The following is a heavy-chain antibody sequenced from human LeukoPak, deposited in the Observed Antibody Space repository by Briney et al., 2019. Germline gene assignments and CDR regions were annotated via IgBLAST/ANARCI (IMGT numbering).Heavy chain of an antibody. CDR2: INPSGGST. D-gene: IGHD4-17*01. V-gene: IGHV1-46*01. CDR3: ARSAPQVDYGDYVGNFDY. Sequence: ASVKVFCKASGYTFTSYYMHWVRQAPGQGLEWMGIINPSGGSTSYAQKFQGRVTMTRDTSTSTVYMELSSLRSEDTAVYYCARSAPQVDYGDYVGNFDYWGQGTLVTVSS. J-gene: IGHJ4*02. CDR1: GYTFTSYY.